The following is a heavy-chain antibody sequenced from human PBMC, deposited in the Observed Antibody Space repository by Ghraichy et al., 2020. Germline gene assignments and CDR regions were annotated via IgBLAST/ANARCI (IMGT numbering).Heavy chain of an antibody. V-gene: IGHV4-61*03. D-gene: IGHD2-2*01. CDR2: NYDSGST. Sequence: SETLSLTCTVSGGSINISGYYWSWIRQPPGKGLECIGYNYDSGSTKYNPSLKSRVTISVDTSKNHSSLKLTSVTAADTAVYYCARGYSSTLMNWFDPWGQGTLVPVSS. CDR3: ARGYSSTLMNWFDP. J-gene: IGHJ5*02. CDR1: GGSINISGYY.